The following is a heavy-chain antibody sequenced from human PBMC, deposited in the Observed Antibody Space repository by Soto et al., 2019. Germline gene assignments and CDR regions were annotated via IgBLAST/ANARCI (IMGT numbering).Heavy chain of an antibody. CDR3: LRDQRHWNEFADQ. V-gene: IGHV3-74*01. D-gene: IGHD1-1*01. CDR1: GFAFGSYW. J-gene: IGHJ4*02. CDR2: ISQDGAIA. Sequence: VQLVESGGGLVQLGGSLRLSCAASGFAFGSYWMHWVRQAPGKGLVWVSRISQDGAIATQADSVKGRFTISRDNAKNTLFLQMNSLRADDTAVYYCLRDQRHWNEFADQWGQGTLVTVSS.